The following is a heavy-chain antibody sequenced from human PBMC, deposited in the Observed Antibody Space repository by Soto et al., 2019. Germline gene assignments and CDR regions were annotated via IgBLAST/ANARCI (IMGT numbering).Heavy chain of an antibody. V-gene: IGHV3-23*01. CDR2: ISGSGGST. D-gene: IGHD3-10*01. CDR1: GFTLSSYA. Sequence: PGGSLRLSCAASGFTLSSYAMSWVRQAPGKGLEWVSTISGSGGSTYYADSVKGRFTISRDNSKNTLYLQMNSLRAEDTAVYYCARDVDGSYYFDYWGQGTLVTVSS. CDR3: ARDVDGSYYFDY. J-gene: IGHJ4*02.